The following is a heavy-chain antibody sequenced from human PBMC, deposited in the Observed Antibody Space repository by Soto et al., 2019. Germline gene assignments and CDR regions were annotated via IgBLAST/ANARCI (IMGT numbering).Heavy chain of an antibody. CDR1: GFTFSSYG. CDR2: IWYDGSNK. J-gene: IGHJ4*02. Sequence: QVQLVESGGGVVQPGRSLRLSCAASGFTFSSYGMHWVRQAPGKWLEWVAVIWYDGSNKHYADHVKGRFTISRDNSKNTLSLQMNSLRAEDTAIYYCARDIDWYSNSSGFDNWGQGTLVTVSS. CDR3: ARDIDWYSNSSGFDN. D-gene: IGHD1-26*01. V-gene: IGHV3-33*01.